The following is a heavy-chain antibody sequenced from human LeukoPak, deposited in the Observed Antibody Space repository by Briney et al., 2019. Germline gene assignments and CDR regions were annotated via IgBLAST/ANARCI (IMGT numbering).Heavy chain of an antibody. V-gene: IGHV3-23*01. CDR1: GFIFSNYA. Sequence: GGSLRPSCAASGFIFSNYAMSWVRQAPGKGLEWVSVVSASGGSTDYADSVKGRFTMSRDNSRNTLYLQMNSLRAEDTAVYYCAPDLRGSAWSLDYWGQGTLVTVSS. CDR3: APDLRGSAWSLDY. J-gene: IGHJ4*02. CDR2: VSASGGST. D-gene: IGHD6-13*01.